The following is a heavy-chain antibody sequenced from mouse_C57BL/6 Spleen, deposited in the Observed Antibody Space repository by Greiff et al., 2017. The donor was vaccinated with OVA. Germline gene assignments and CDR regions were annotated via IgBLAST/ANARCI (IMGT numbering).Heavy chain of an antibody. CDR3: ASPFYYGNNWYFDV. D-gene: IGHD2-1*01. V-gene: IGHV1-52*01. J-gene: IGHJ1*03. CDR1: GYTFTSYW. Sequence: VQLQQPGAELVRPGSSVKLSCKASGYTFTSYWLHWVKQRPIQGLEWIGNIDPSDSETHYNQKFKDKATLTVDKSSSTAYMQLSSLTSEDSAVYYCASPFYYGNNWYFDVWGTGTTVTVSS. CDR2: IDPSDSET.